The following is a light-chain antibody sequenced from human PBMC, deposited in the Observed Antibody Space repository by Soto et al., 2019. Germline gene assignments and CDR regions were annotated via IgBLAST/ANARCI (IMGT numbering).Light chain of an antibody. V-gene: IGLV2-23*02. CDR2: EVS. CDR1: SSDVGIYNL. J-gene: IGLJ1*01. Sequence: QSVLTQPASVSGSPGQSITISCTGTSSDVGIYNLVSWYQQHPGKAPKLMIYEVSKRPSGFSNRFSGSKSGNTASLTISGLQAEDEADYYCCSYAGSSTFEVFGTGTKVTVL. CDR3: CSYAGSSTFEV.